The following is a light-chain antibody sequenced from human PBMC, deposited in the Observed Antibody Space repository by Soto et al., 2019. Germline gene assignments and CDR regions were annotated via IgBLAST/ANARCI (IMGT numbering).Light chain of an antibody. J-gene: IGLJ1*01. CDR2: AVS. CDR3: SSYTSSSTPYV. CDR1: SSDVGGYNY. V-gene: IGLV2-14*01. Sequence: QSALPQPASGSGSPGQSITISCTGTSSDVGGYNYVSWYQQHPGKAPKLMIYAVSNRPSGVSNRFSGSKSGNTASLTISGLQAEDEADYYCSSYTSSSTPYVFGTGTKLTVL.